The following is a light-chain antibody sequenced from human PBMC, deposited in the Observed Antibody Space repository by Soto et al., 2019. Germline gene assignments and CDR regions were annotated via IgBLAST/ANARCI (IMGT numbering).Light chain of an antibody. Sequence: IVSTQSPATLSVSPVERVPLSCRASQSVNTHLAWYQQKPGQAPRLLMYGASTGATGIPARFSGSGSGTEFTLTISSLQSEDFAVYYCQQYINWPPLTFGGGSKVDIK. CDR1: QSVNTH. J-gene: IGKJ4*01. V-gene: IGKV3-15*01. CDR3: QQYINWPPLT. CDR2: GAS.